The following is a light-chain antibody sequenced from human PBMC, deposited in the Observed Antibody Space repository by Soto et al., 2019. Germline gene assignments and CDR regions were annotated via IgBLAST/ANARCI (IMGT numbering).Light chain of an antibody. CDR2: GAS. Sequence: EIVLTQSPGTLSLSPGERATLSCRASQSVSSNYLAWYQQKLGQAPRLLIYGASSRATDIPDRFSGSGSGTDFTLTISRLEPEDFAVYYCQQYGSSPSTCGQGTKVEIK. J-gene: IGKJ1*01. CDR1: QSVSSNY. V-gene: IGKV3-20*01. CDR3: QQYGSSPST.